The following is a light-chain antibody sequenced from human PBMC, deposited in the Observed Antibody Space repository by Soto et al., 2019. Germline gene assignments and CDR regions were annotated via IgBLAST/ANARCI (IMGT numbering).Light chain of an antibody. CDR2: EVT. Sequence: QSALAQPPCASGSPGQSGAISCSGTSSDVGGYNFVSWYQQHPGKAPKVIIYEVTKRPSGVPDRFSGSKSGNTASLTVSGLQAEDEAHYYCSSYAGSNNRYVFGTGTKLTVL. CDR3: SSYAGSNNRYV. V-gene: IGLV2-8*01. J-gene: IGLJ1*01. CDR1: SSDVGGYNF.